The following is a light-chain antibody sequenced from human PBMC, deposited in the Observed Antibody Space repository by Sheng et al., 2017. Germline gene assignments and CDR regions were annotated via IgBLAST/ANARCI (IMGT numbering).Light chain of an antibody. CDR2: GKN. CDR1: GLRNYY. Sequence: SSELTQDPAVSVALGQTVRITCQGDGLRNYYGAWFQQRPGQAPVLVFSGKNNRPSGIPDRFSGSGSGDVAYLTITEAQAEDEGDYYCSSRDTRGDRLVFGTGTKVTVL. V-gene: IGLV3-19*01. CDR3: SSRDTRGDRLV. J-gene: IGLJ1*01.